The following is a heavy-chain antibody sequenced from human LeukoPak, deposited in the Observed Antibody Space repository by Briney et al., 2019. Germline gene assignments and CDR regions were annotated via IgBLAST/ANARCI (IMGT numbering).Heavy chain of an antibody. J-gene: IGHJ6*03. CDR3: ARGNLWDYRRYYYYMDV. CDR2: IYNSGST. V-gene: IGHV4-30-4*07. Sequence: SETLSLTCAVSGASISSGGYPRSWIRQPPGKGLEWIGYIYNSGSTYSKPSLKSRVTISVDTSKNQFSLRLNSVTAADTAVYYCARGNLWDYRRYYYYMDVWGKGTTVTVSS. D-gene: IGHD4-11*01. CDR1: GASISSGGYP.